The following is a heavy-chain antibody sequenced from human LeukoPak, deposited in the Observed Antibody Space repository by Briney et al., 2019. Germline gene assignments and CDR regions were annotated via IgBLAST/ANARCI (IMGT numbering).Heavy chain of an antibody. J-gene: IGHJ6*02. D-gene: IGHD1-14*01. CDR1: GFTFSSYW. CDR3: ATGQGHGMDV. CDR2: INSDGGST. Sequence: PGGSLRLSCAASGFTFSSYWMHWVRQAPGKGLVWVSRINSDGGSTSYADSVKGRFTISRDNAKNTLYLQMNSLRAEDAAVYYCATGQGHGMDVWGQGTTVTVSS. V-gene: IGHV3-74*01.